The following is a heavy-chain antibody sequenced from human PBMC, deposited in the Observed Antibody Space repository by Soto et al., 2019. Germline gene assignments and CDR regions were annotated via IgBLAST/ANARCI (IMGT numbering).Heavy chain of an antibody. CDR3: AIEGYCGSGSYYIWVDP. CDR2: IYTSGST. CDR1: GGSISSYY. J-gene: IGHJ5*02. D-gene: IGHD3-10*01. V-gene: IGHV4-4*07. Sequence: QVQLQESGPGLVKPSATLSLTCTVSGGSISSYYWSWIRQPAGKGLEWIGRIYTSGSTTYNPSLKSRVTMAVDTSKNQFSLKLSSVTAADTAVYYCAIEGYCGSGSYYIWVDPWGQGTLVTVSS.